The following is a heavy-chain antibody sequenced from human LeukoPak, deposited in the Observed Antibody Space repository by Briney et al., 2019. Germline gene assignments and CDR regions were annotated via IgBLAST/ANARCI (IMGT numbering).Heavy chain of an antibody. CDR1: GFTVSSNY. CDR2: IYSGGST. Sequence: PGGSLRLSRAASGFTVSSNYMSWVRQAPGKGLEWVSVIYSGGSTYYADSVKGRFTISRDNSKNTLYLQMNSLRAEDTAVYCCARKYNNWFDPWGQGTLVTVSS. V-gene: IGHV3-53*01. D-gene: IGHD5-18*01. J-gene: IGHJ5*02. CDR3: ARKYNNWFDP.